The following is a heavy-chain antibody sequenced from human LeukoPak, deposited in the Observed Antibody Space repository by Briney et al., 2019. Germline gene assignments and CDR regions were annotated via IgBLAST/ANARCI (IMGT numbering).Heavy chain of an antibody. CDR3: ARCYYDSSGYRPIDY. J-gene: IGHJ4*02. CDR2: ISSSSSYI. D-gene: IGHD3-22*01. Sequence: RTGGSLRLSCAASGFTFSSYSMNWVRQAPGKGLEWVSSISSSSSYIYYADSVKGRFTISRDNAKNSLYLQMNSLRAEDTAVYYCARCYYDSSGYRPIDYWGQGTLVTVSS. V-gene: IGHV3-21*01. CDR1: GFTFSSYS.